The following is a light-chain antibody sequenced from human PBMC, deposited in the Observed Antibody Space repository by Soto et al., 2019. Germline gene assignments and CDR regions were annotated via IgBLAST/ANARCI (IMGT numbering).Light chain of an antibody. CDR3: SSYTTNSTWV. CDR2: EVS. V-gene: IGLV2-14*01. CDR1: SSDVGGYKY. J-gene: IGLJ3*02. Sequence: QSALTQPASVSGSPGQSITISCTGTSSDVGGYKYVSWYQQYPGKAPKLMIFEVSNRPSGVSNRFSGSKSGNTASLTISGLQAEDKADYYCSSYTTNSTWVFGGGTKLTVL.